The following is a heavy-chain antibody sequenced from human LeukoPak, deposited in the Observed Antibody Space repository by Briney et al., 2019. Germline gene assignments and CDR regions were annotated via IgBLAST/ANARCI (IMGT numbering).Heavy chain of an antibody. D-gene: IGHD3-10*01. J-gene: IGHJ4*02. CDR2: INPGDFVT. CDR3: ARLTYYYGSGSHAPFDY. V-gene: IGHV5-51*01. Sequence: GESLKISCKGSGYSFTNYWIGWVRQMPGKGLQWMGIINPGDFVTRYSPSFQGQVTISVDKSINTAYLQWSSLKASDTAMYYCARLTYYYGSGSHAPFDYWGQGTLVTVSS. CDR1: GYSFTNYW.